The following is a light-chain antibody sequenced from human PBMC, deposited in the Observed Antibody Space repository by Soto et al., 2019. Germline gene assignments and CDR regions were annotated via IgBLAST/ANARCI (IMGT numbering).Light chain of an antibody. J-gene: IGKJ1*01. V-gene: IGKV2-30*01. CDR2: KVS. CDR1: QSLVSSDGNTF. Sequence: DVVMTQSPLSLPVTLGQPASISCRSSQSLVSSDGNTFLNWFHQRPGQSPRRLIYKVSNRDSGGQDSFGGRGSGIDLTLKFSRVEVEFVGVYSSRKGAFWPGPFGQGTKV. CDR3: RKGAFWPGP.